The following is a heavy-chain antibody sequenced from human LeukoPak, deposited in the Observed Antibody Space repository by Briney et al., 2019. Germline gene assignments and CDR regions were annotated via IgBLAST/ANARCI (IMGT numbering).Heavy chain of an antibody. CDR2: FDPEDGET. CDR3: AFHEGGATILGY. Sequence: ASVKVSCKVSGYTLTELSMHWVRQRPGKGLEWMGGFDPEDGETIYAQKFQGRVTMTEDTSTDTAYMELSSLRSEDTAVYYCAFHEGGATILGYWGQGTLVTVSS. J-gene: IGHJ4*02. V-gene: IGHV1-24*01. D-gene: IGHD5-12*01. CDR1: GYTLTELS.